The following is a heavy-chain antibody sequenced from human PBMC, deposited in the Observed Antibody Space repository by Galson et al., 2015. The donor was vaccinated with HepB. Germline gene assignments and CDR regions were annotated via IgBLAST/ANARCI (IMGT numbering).Heavy chain of an antibody. Sequence: SLRLSCAASGLTFNKAWMSWVRQAPGKGLEWVGRIKSQTDGGTRDYAAPVKGRFTISRDDSKNTLYLQMNSLKTEDRAVYYCTTAKYDILSGHYFFDYWGQGSLVTVSS. V-gene: IGHV3-15*01. CDR2: IKSQTDGGTR. J-gene: IGHJ4*02. CDR3: TTAKYDILSGHYFFDY. D-gene: IGHD3-9*01. CDR1: GLTFNKAW.